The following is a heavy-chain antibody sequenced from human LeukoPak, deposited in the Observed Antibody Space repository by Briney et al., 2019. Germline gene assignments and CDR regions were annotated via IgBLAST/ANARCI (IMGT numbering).Heavy chain of an antibody. CDR3: AKATHYGSGSFKWYFDY. CDR1: GFTFSSYA. Sequence: PGGSLRLSCAASGFTFSSYAMHWVRQAPCKGLEWVALISYDGSNKYYADSVKGRFTISRDNPKNTLYLQMNSLRAEDTAVYYCAKATHYGSGSFKWYFDYWGQGTLVTVSS. J-gene: IGHJ4*02. CDR2: ISYDGSNK. D-gene: IGHD3-10*01. V-gene: IGHV3-30*04.